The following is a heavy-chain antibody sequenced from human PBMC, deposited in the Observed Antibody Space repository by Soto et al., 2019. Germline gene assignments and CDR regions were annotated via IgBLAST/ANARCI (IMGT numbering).Heavy chain of an antibody. D-gene: IGHD3-22*01. CDR3: AKLHSSGYYYRVVDY. J-gene: IGHJ4*02. CDR1: GGTFSSYA. CDR2: IIPIFGTA. Sequence: QVQLVQSGAEVKKPGSSVKVSCKASGGTFSSYAISWVRQAPGQGLEWMGGIIPIFGTANYAQKFQGRVTITANESTSTDYMELSSLRSEDTAVYYCAKLHSSGYYYRVVDYWGQGTLVTVSS. V-gene: IGHV1-69*01.